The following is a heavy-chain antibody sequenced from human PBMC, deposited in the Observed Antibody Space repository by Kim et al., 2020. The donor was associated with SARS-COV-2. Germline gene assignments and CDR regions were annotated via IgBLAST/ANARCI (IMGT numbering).Heavy chain of an antibody. CDR3: ARDGEGYGDNGWFDP. CDR1: GGSISSGGYY. Sequence: SETLSLTCTVSGGSISSGGYYWSWIRQHPGKGLEWIGYIYYSGSTYYNPSLKSRVTISVDTSKNQFSLKLSSVTAADTAVYYCARDGEGYGDNGWFDPWGQGTLVTVSS. V-gene: IGHV4-31*03. D-gene: IGHD4-17*01. J-gene: IGHJ5*02. CDR2: IYYSGST.